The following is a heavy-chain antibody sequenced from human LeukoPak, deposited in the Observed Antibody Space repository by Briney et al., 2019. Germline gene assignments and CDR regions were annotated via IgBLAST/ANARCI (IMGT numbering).Heavy chain of an antibody. D-gene: IGHD3-10*01. CDR1: GYTFTSYD. J-gene: IGHJ4*02. CDR2: MNPNSGNT. CDR3: ARGGYYYGSGSYYNDY. Sequence: ASVKVSCKASGYTFTSYDINWVRQATGQGLEWMGWMNPNSGNTGYAQKFQGRVTMTRNTSISTAYMELSSLRSEDTAVYYCARGGYYYGSGSYYNDYWGQGTLVTASS. V-gene: IGHV1-8*01.